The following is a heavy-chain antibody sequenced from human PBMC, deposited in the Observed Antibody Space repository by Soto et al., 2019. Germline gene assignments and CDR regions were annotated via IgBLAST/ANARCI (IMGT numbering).Heavy chain of an antibody. V-gene: IGHV3-23*01. Sequence: GGSLRLSCAASGFTCSSYDMSWVRQAPGKGLEWVSTILVGGSTHYPDSVKGRFTISRDNSKNTVFLQMNSLTAGDTAVYYCAKATATGGGAFDICGQGTVVTVSS. CDR1: GFTCSSYD. CDR3: AKATATGGGAFDI. D-gene: IGHD2-8*02. J-gene: IGHJ3*02. CDR2: ILVGGST.